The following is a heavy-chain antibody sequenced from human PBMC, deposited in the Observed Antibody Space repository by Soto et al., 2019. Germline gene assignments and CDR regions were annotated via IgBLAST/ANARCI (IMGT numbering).Heavy chain of an antibody. J-gene: IGHJ4*02. V-gene: IGHV4-59*01. CDR3: ASQQDFFYFDY. CDR1: GGSISSYY. CDR2: IYYSGST. Sequence: EALSLTSTVSGGSISSYYWSWIRQPPGKGLEWIGYIYYSGSTNYNPSLKSRVTISVDTSKNQFSLKLSSVTAADTAVYYCASQQDFFYFDYWGQGTLVTVSS.